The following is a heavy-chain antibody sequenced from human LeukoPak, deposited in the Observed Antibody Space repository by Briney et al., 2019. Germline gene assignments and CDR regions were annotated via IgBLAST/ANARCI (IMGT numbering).Heavy chain of an antibody. Sequence: GGSLRLSCAASGFTVSRNYMNWVRQAPGKGLEWVSGISWNSGSIGYADSVKGRFTISRDNAKNSLYLQMNSLRAEDTALYYCATSKHRYYYDSSEVYWGQGTLVTVSS. CDR3: ATSKHRYYYDSSEVY. CDR1: GFTVSRNY. CDR2: ISWNSGSI. J-gene: IGHJ4*02. V-gene: IGHV3-9*01. D-gene: IGHD3-22*01.